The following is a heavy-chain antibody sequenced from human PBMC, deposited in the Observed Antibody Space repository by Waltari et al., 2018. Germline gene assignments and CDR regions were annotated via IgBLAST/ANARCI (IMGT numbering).Heavy chain of an antibody. V-gene: IGHV4-39*07. CDR1: GGSISSRSYY. D-gene: IGHD2-15*01. Sequence: QLQLQESGPGLVKPSETLSLTCYVSGGSISSRSYYWGWIRQPPGKGLEWIGSIFYSGSTYYNPSLKGRVTISEDTSKKQLSLKLSSVTAADTAIYYCARGVVQYYYMDVWGKGTTVTMSS. CDR3: ARGVVQYYYMDV. CDR2: IFYSGST. J-gene: IGHJ6*03.